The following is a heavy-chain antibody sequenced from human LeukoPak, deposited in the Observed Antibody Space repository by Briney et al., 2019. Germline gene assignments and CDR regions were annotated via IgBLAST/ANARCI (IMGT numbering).Heavy chain of an antibody. J-gene: IGHJ4*02. CDR1: GGSFSGYY. CDR2: INHSGST. D-gene: IGHD1-7*01. CDR3: ARVTGTPWVGSDY. V-gene: IGHV4-34*01. Sequence: SETLSLTCAVYGGSFSGYYWSWIRQPPGKGLEWIGEINHSGSTNYNPSLKSRVTISVDTSKNQFSLKLSSVTAADTAVYYCARVTGTPWVGSDYWGQGTLVTVSS.